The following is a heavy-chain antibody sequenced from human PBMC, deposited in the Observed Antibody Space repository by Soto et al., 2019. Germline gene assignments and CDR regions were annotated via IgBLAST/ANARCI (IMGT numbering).Heavy chain of an antibody. D-gene: IGHD2-15*01. CDR1: GGSISSYY. J-gene: IGHJ4*02. Sequence: SETLCLTCTVSGGSISSYYWSWIRQPPGKGLEWIGYIYYSGSTNYNPSLKSRVTISVNTSKNQFSLKLSSVTAADTAVYYCARHTPAISISDHWGQGTLVTVSS. CDR2: IYYSGST. V-gene: IGHV4-59*08. CDR3: ARHTPAISISDH.